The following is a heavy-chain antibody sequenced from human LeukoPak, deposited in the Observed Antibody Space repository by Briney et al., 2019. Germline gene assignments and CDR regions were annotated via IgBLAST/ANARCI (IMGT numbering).Heavy chain of an antibody. Sequence: GGSLRLSCAVSGFSFRSYTMNWARQAPGKGLEWVSSISSSSTYIYSADSVKGRFTISRDNAKNSLYLQMNNLRVEDTAVFYCARVGERAFDIWGQGTMVTVSS. CDR3: ARVGERAFDI. J-gene: IGHJ3*02. V-gene: IGHV3-21*01. CDR1: GFSFRSYT. CDR2: ISSSSTYI.